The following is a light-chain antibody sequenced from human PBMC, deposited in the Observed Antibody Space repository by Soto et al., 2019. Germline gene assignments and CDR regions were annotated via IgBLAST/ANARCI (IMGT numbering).Light chain of an antibody. CDR1: QTVSTNY. CDR2: GAS. J-gene: IGKJ2*01. Sequence: EIVLTQSPGTLSLSPGERATLSCRASQTVSTNYLAWYQQKPGQAPRLLIYGASSRATGIPDRFSGSGSGKDFILTISRLEPEDFAVYYCQQYGSSPRTFGQGTKVDIK. CDR3: QQYGSSPRT. V-gene: IGKV3-20*01.